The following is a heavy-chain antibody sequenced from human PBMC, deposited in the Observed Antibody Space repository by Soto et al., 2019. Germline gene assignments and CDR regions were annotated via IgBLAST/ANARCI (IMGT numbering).Heavy chain of an antibody. CDR1: GGSISSSNS. CDR2: IYHSGST. V-gene: IGHV4-4*02. Sequence: TETLSLTCAVSGGSISSSNSWSWVRQPPGKELEWIGEIYHSGSTNYNPSLKSRVTISVDKSKNQFSLKLSSVTAADTAVYYYARRESRITIFGVVIKYNWFDPWGQGTLVTVSS. J-gene: IGHJ5*02. CDR3: ARRESRITIFGVVIKYNWFDP. D-gene: IGHD3-3*01.